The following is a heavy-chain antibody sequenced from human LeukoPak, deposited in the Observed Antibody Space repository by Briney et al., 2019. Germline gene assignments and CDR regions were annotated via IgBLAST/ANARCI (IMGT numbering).Heavy chain of an antibody. CDR3: AGSGYLYWFDP. D-gene: IGHD3-22*01. CDR1: GGSISSYY. Sequence: PSETLSLTCTVSGGSISSYYWSWIRQPAGKGLEWIGRIYTSASTNYNPSLKSRVTMSVDTSKNQFSLKLSSVTAADTAVYYCAGSGYLYWFDPWGQGTLVTVSS. J-gene: IGHJ5*02. V-gene: IGHV4-4*07. CDR2: IYTSAST.